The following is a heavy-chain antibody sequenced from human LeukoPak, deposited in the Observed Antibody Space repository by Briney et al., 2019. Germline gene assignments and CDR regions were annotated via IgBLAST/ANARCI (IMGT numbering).Heavy chain of an antibody. J-gene: IGHJ4*02. CDR2: INPNSGGT. Sequence: ASVKVSCKASGYTFTGYYMHWVRQAPGQGLEWMGWINPNSGGTNYAQKFQGRVTMTRDTSISTAYMELSRLRSDDTAVYYCARVGIRQWLVEGYFDYWGQGTLVTVSS. CDR3: ARVGIRQWLVEGYFDY. D-gene: IGHD6-19*01. V-gene: IGHV1-2*02. CDR1: GYTFTGYY.